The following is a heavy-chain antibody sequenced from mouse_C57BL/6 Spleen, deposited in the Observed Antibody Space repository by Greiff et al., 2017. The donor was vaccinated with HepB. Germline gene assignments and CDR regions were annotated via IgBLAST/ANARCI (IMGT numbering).Heavy chain of an antibody. V-gene: IGHV1-63*01. Sequence: QVQLQQSGAELVRPGTSVKMSCKASGYTFTNYWIGWAKQRPGHGLEWIGDIYPGGGYTNYNEKFKGKATLTADKSSSTAYMQFSSLTSEESDIYYWARLSYYDYDGSYYFDYWGQGTTLTVSS. CDR3: ARLSYYDYDGSYYFDY. D-gene: IGHD2-4*01. CDR1: GYTFTNYW. J-gene: IGHJ2*01. CDR2: IYPGGGYT.